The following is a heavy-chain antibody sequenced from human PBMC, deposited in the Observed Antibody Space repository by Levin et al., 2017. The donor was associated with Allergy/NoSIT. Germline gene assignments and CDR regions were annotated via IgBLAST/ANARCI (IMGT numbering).Heavy chain of an antibody. Sequence: LSQTLSLTCAVSGGSISSSNWWSWVRQPPGKGLEWIGEIYHSGSTNYNPSLKSRVTISVDKSKNQFSLKLSSVTAADTAVYYCARQRYYYGSGSYYNSEKYYFDYWGQGTLVTVSS. CDR2: IYHSGST. D-gene: IGHD3-10*01. CDR3: ARQRYYYGSGSYYNSEKYYFDY. V-gene: IGHV4-4*02. J-gene: IGHJ4*02. CDR1: GGSISSSNW.